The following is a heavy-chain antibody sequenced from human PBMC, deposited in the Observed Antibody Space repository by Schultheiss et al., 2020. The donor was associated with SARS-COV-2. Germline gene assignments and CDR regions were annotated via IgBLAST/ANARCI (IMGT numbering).Heavy chain of an antibody. V-gene: IGHV1-2*02. Sequence: ASVKVSCKASGGTFSSYAISWVRQAPGQGLEWMGWIDPNSGGTNSAQKFQGRVTMTRDTSISTAYMELSRLRSDDTAVDYCARAGGGYSSGWSLPAPAPFDYWGQGTLVTVSS. J-gene: IGHJ4*02. D-gene: IGHD6-19*01. CDR2: IDPNSGGT. CDR1: GGTFSSYA. CDR3: ARAGGGYSSGWSLPAPAPFDY.